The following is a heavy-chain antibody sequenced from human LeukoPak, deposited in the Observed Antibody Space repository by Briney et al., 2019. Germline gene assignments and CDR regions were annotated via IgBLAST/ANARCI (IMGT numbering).Heavy chain of an antibody. CDR1: GYTFTSYG. CDR2: ISAYNGNT. J-gene: IGHJ4*02. D-gene: IGHD3-3*01. CDR3: ARASTYYDFWSGYYSDY. Sequence: GASVKVSCKAPGYTFTSYGISWVRQAPGQGLEWMGWISAYNGNTNYAQKLQGRVTMTTDTSTSTAYMELRSPRSDDTAVYYCARASTYYDFWSGYYSDYWGQGTLVTVSS. V-gene: IGHV1-18*01.